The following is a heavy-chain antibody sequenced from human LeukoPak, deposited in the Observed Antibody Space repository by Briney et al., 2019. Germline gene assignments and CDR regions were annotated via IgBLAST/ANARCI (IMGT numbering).Heavy chain of an antibody. V-gene: IGHV4-4*07. J-gene: IGHJ4*02. CDR3: AGVSSSRIDY. D-gene: IGHD6-6*01. Sequence: SETLSLTCTVSGGSISSYYWSWIRQPAGKGLEWIGRIYTSGSTNYSPSLKSRVTMSVDTSKNQFSLKLSSVTAVDTAVYYCAGVSSSRIDYWGQGTLVTVSS. CDR2: IYTSGST. CDR1: GGSISSYY.